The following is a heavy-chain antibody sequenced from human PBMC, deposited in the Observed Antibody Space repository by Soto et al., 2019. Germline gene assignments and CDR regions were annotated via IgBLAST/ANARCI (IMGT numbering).Heavy chain of an antibody. J-gene: IGHJ4*02. D-gene: IGHD3-9*01. CDR1: VGSISSYY. CDR2: IYYSGST. Sequence: SETLSLTCTFSVGSISSYYWSWIRHPPGKGLEWIGYIYYSGSTNYNPSLKSRVTISVDKSKNQFSLKLSSVTAADTAVYYCARGYHDILPGYPFDYWGQGTLVIVSS. CDR3: ARGYHDILPGYPFDY. V-gene: IGHV4-59*01.